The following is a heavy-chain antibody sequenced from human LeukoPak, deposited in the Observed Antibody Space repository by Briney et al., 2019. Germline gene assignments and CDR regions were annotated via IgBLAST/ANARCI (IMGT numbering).Heavy chain of an antibody. Sequence: SETLSLTWTVAGGSISSYYWSWIRRPAGKGLEWIGRIYTSGSTNYNPSLKSRVTMSVDTSKNQFSLKLSSVTAADTAVYYCARGGYSSGWWDYWGQGTLVTVSS. J-gene: IGHJ4*02. V-gene: IGHV4-4*07. D-gene: IGHD6-19*01. CDR1: GGSISSYY. CDR2: IYTSGST. CDR3: ARGGYSSGWWDY.